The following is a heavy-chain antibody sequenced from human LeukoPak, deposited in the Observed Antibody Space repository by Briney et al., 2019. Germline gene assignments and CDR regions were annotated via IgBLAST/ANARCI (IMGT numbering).Heavy chain of an antibody. CDR2: IHYTGTT. CDR3: ARGAGWYGS. J-gene: IGHJ4*02. Sequence: SETLSLTCTVSGGSISPNYWSSLRQPPGKGLEWIGYIHYTGTTRYNPSLNGRVTISVDTSKNQFSLKLRSVTATDTAVYYCARGAGWYGSGGQGTLGAVS. V-gene: IGHV4-59*01. CDR1: GGSISPNY. D-gene: IGHD6-13*01.